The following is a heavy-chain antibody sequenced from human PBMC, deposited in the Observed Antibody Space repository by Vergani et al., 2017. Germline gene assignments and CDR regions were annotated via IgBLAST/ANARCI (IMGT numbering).Heavy chain of an antibody. CDR3: AEVGATKVFDY. D-gene: IGHD1-26*01. CDR2: IYYSGST. Sequence: QLQLQESGPGLVKPSETLSLTCTVSGGSISSSSYYWGWIRQPPGKGLEWIGSIYYSGSTYYNPSLKSRVTISVDTSKNQFSLKLSSVTAADTAVYYCAEVGATKVFDYWGQGTLVTVSS. V-gene: IGHV4-39*01. CDR1: GGSISSSSYY. J-gene: IGHJ4*02.